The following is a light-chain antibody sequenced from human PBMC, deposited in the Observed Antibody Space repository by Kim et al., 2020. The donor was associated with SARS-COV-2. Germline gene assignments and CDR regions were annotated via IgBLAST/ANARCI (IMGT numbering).Light chain of an antibody. J-gene: IGLJ3*02. CDR1: KLGDKY. CDR2: QDS. Sequence: VSTGQTASITCSGDKLGDKYASWYQQKPGQSPVLVIHQDSKRPSGIPERFSGSNSGNTATLTISGTQAMDEADYYCQAWDSSNWVFGGGTQLTVL. V-gene: IGLV3-1*01. CDR3: QAWDSSNWV.